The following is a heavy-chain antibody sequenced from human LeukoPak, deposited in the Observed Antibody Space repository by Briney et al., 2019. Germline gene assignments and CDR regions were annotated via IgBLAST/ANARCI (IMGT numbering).Heavy chain of an antibody. CDR2: IRYDGSNK. D-gene: IGHD2-15*01. V-gene: IGHV3-30*02. CDR3: ATLGCSGGSCSFDY. J-gene: IGHJ4*02. CDR1: GFTFSSYG. Sequence: GGSLRLSCAASGFTFSSYGMHWVRQAPGKGLEWVAFIRYDGSNKYYADSVKGRLTISRDNSKNTLYLQMNSLRAEDTAVYYCATLGCSGGSCSFDYWGQGTLVTVSS.